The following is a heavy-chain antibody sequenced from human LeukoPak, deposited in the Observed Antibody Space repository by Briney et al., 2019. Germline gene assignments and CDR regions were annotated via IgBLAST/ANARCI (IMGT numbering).Heavy chain of an antibody. CDR3: ARRQGPVVVPAARRRYNWFDP. Sequence: SETLSLTCTVSGGSISSYYWSWIRQPPGKGLEWIGYIYYSGSTNYNPSLKSRVTISVDTSKNQFSLKLSSVAATDTAVYYCARRQGPVVVPAARRRYNWFDPWGQGTLVTVSS. D-gene: IGHD2-2*01. J-gene: IGHJ5*02. V-gene: IGHV4-59*12. CDR1: GGSISSYY. CDR2: IYYSGST.